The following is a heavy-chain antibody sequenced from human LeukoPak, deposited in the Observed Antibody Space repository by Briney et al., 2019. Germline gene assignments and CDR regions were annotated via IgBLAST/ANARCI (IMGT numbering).Heavy chain of an antibody. CDR2: INHSGST. CDR1: GGSYSGYY. Sequence: KPSETLSLTCAVYGGSYSGYYWSWIRQPPGKGLEWIGEINHSGSTNCNPSLKSRVTISVDTSKNHSSLKLSSVTAADTAVYYCASSVVVPAATRIAAAGSFDYWGQGTLVTVSS. J-gene: IGHJ4*02. CDR3: ASSVVVPAATRIAAAGSFDY. V-gene: IGHV4-34*01. D-gene: IGHD2-2*01.